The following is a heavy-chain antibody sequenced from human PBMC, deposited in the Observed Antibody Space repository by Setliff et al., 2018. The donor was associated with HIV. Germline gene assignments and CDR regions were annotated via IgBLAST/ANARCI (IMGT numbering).Heavy chain of an antibody. CDR1: GGSFSSYF. Sequence: SETLSLTCAVYGGSFSSYFWSWIRQPPGKGLEWIGEITHTGSANYNPSLKSRVTISMDTSKNQFSLRLSSVTAADTAVYYCAKEGGLYFGMLIHDAIDLWGQGTMVTVSS. D-gene: IGHD3-3*01. CDR2: ITHTGSA. CDR3: AKEGGLYFGMLIHDAIDL. J-gene: IGHJ3*01. V-gene: IGHV4-34*01.